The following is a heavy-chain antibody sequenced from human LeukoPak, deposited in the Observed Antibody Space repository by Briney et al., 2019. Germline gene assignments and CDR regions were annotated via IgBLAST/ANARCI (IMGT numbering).Heavy chain of an antibody. J-gene: IGHJ4*02. D-gene: IGHD6-13*01. V-gene: IGHV4-59*01. CDR1: GYSFSSYA. CDR2: IYHSGST. Sequence: AGTLSLTCTVSGYSFSSYALSWVRQPPGKGLEWIGYIYHSGSTNYNPSLKSRVTISADTSKDQFSLKLASVTAADTAVYYCATGYSSTWYYFDYWGQGTLVTVSS. CDR3: ATGYSSTWYYFDY.